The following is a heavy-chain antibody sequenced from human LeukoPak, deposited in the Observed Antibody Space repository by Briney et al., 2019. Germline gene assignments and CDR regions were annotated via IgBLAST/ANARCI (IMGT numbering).Heavy chain of an antibody. Sequence: YPSETLSLTCTVSGGSISSGDYYWRWIRQPPGKGLEWIGYIYYSGSTYYNPSLKSRVTISVDTSKNQFSLKLSSVTAADTAVYYCASAILTGYSSYYYYYGMDVWGQGTTVTVSS. CDR2: IYYSGST. CDR1: GGSISSGDYY. V-gene: IGHV4-30-4*01. J-gene: IGHJ6*02. D-gene: IGHD3-9*01. CDR3: ASAILTGYSSYYYYYGMDV.